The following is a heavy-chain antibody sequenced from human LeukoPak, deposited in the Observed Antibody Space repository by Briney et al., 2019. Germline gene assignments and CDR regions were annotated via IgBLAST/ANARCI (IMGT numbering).Heavy chain of an antibody. J-gene: IGHJ6*02. CDR1: GYTFTGYY. V-gene: IGHV1-2*02. CDR3: ARYIVVVPAATSGYYGMDV. Sequence: ASVKVSCKASGYTFTGYYMHWVRQAPGQGLEWMGWINPNSGGTNYAQKFQGRVTMTRDTSISTAYMELSRLRSDDTAVYYCARYIVVVPAATSGYYGMDVWGHGTTVTVSS. D-gene: IGHD2-2*01. CDR2: INPNSGGT.